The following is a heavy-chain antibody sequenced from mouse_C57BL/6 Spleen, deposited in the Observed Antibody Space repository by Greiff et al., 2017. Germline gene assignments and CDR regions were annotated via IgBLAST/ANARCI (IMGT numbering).Heavy chain of an antibody. CDR3: ARFYDGYYDWFAY. J-gene: IGHJ3*01. CDR1: GYAFSSSW. D-gene: IGHD2-3*01. V-gene: IGHV1-82*01. Sequence: VQLQQSGPELVKPGASVKISCKASGYAFSSSWMNWVKQRPGKGLEWIGRIYPGDGDTNYNGKFKGKATLTADKSSSTAYMQLSSLSSEDSAVYFCARFYDGYYDWFAYWGQGTLGTVSA. CDR2: IYPGDGDT.